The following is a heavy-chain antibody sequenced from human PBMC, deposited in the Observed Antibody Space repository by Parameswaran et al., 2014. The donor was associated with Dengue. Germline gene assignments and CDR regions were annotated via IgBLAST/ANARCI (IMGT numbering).Heavy chain of an antibody. CDR3: ARQRGSGWYDRSLDY. J-gene: IGHJ4*02. D-gene: IGHD6-13*01. Sequence: VRQMPGKGLEWMGIIYPDDSDTRYSPSFQGQVTISADKSISTAYLQWSSLKASDTAMYYCARQRGSGWYDRSLDYWGQGTLVTVSS. CDR2: IYPDDSDT. V-gene: IGHV5-51*01.